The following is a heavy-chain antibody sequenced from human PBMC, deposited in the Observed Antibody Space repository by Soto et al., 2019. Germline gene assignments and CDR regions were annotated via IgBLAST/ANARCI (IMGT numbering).Heavy chain of an antibody. J-gene: IGHJ6*02. CDR3: AREGLLWFGELLLTYYGMDV. CDR2: ISAYNGNT. V-gene: IGHV1-18*01. CDR1: GYTFTSYG. D-gene: IGHD3-10*01. Sequence: ASVKVSWKASGYTFTSYGISWVRQAPGQGLEWMGWISAYNGNTNYAQKLQGRVTMTTDTSTSTAYMELRSLRSDDTAVYYCAREGLLWFGELLLTYYGMDVWGQGTTVTVSS.